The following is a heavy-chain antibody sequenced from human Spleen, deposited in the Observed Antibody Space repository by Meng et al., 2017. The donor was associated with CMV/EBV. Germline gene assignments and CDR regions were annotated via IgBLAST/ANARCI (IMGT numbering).Heavy chain of an antibody. CDR3: ARALYSGYDSPPGY. V-gene: IGHV4-39*07. Sequence: SETLSLTCTVSGGSISSSSYYWGWIRQPPGKGLEWIGSIYYSGRNYYNPSLKSRVTISVDTSKDQFSLTLTSVTAADTAVYYCARALYSGYDSPPGYWGQGTLVTVSS. J-gene: IGHJ4*02. D-gene: IGHD5-12*01. CDR1: GGSISSSSYY. CDR2: IYYSGRN.